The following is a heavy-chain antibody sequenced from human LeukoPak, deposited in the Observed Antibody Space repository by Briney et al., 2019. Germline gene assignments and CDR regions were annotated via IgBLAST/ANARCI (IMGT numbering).Heavy chain of an antibody. CDR3: ASQSFARFDP. CDR1: GFAFSRSW. Sequence: WESLSLSCVASGFAFSRSWMSWVRQAPGKGLEWVGNIQPDGSEQYPVDSVKGRFTISRDNSRNSLFLQMSSLRVEDTAVYYFASQSFARFDPWGQGTLVTVSS. V-gene: IGHV3-7*01. CDR2: IQPDGSEQ. J-gene: IGHJ5*02. D-gene: IGHD3-16*01.